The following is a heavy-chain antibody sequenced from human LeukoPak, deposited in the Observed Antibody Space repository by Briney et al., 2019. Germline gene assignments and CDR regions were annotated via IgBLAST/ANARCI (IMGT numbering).Heavy chain of an antibody. CDR3: AKDPYDILTGYYWYF. CDR2: ISGSGGST. V-gene: IGHV3-23*01. Sequence: PGGSLRFSCAASGFTFSSYAMSWVRQAPGKGLEWVSAISGSGGSTYYADSVKGRFTISRDNSKNTLYLQMNSLRAEDTAVYYCAKDPYDILTGYYWYFWGQGTLVTVSS. D-gene: IGHD3-9*01. CDR1: GFTFSSYA. J-gene: IGHJ4*02.